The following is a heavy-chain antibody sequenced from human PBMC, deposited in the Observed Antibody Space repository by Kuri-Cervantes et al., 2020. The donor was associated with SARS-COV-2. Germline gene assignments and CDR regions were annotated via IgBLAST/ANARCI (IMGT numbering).Heavy chain of an antibody. Sequence: GESLKISCAASGFTFSGHWIHWVRQAPGKGLVWVSRINPDGSYTNNADSGKGRFTLSRDNAKNMLFLQMNSLRAEDTAVYYCVRDGDHWNFDYWGQGTLVTVSS. V-gene: IGHV3-74*01. CDR1: GFTFSGHW. J-gene: IGHJ4*02. CDR3: VRDGDHWNFDY. CDR2: INPDGSYT. D-gene: IGHD1-1*01.